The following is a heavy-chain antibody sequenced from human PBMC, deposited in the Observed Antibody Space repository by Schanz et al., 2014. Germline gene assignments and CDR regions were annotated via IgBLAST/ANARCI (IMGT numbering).Heavy chain of an antibody. CDR3: ARDNYYGSGSCAY. CDR1: GFTFGSYG. D-gene: IGHD3-10*01. V-gene: IGHV3-48*03. CDR2: ISGGGGTR. J-gene: IGHJ4*02. Sequence: VQLVESGGGLVQPGGSLRLSCAASGFTFGSYGMSWVRQGPGKGLEWVSGISGGGGTRNYADSVKGRFTISRDNAKNSMYLHMKSLRGEDTAVYYCARDNYYGSGSCAYWGQGTLVTVSS.